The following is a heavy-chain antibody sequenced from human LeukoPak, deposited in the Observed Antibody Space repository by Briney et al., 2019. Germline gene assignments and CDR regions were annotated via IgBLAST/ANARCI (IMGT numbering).Heavy chain of an antibody. V-gene: IGHV3-23*01. CDR3: AKGGSYYYDTSGYFGY. D-gene: IGHD3-22*01. CDR1: GFTFNNFA. Sequence: GGSLRLSCAASGFTFNNFAMSWVRQAPGKGLEWVSGISGSGGSTYYADSVKGRFTISRDNSKNTLYLQMNSLRAEDTAVYYCAKGGSYYYDTSGYFGYWGQGTLVTVSS. CDR2: ISGSGGST. J-gene: IGHJ4*02.